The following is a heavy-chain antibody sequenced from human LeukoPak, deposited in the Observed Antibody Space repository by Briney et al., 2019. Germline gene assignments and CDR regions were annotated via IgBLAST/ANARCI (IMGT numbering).Heavy chain of an antibody. CDR2: MNPNSGNA. J-gene: IGHJ6*03. Sequence: ASVKVSRKASGYTFTSYDINWVRQATGQGVEWMGWMNPNSGNAGYAQKFQGRVTITRNTSISTAYMELSRLRSEDTAVYYCARSSAGTYYYYYYMDVWGKGTTVTVSS. D-gene: IGHD2-15*01. V-gene: IGHV1-8*03. CDR3: ARSSAGTYYYYYYMDV. CDR1: GYTFTSYD.